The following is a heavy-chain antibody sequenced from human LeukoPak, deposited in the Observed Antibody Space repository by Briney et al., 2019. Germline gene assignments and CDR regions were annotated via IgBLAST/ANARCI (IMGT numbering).Heavy chain of an antibody. V-gene: IGHV3-23*01. CDR3: ARSVPDYTRFDY. J-gene: IGHJ4*02. CDR2: FKTNSGQV. Sequence: GGSLRLSCAASGFTFSDYAMNWVRQTPGKGLEWVSTFKTNSGQVYYAESVRGRFTISRDNSKNTVYLQMSSLRAEDTALYYCARSVPDYTRFDYWGQGALVTVSS. CDR1: GFTFSDYA. D-gene: IGHD4-11*01.